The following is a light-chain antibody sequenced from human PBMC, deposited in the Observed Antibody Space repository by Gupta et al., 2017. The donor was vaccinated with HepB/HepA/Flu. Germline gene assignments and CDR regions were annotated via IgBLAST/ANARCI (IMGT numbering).Light chain of an antibody. CDR1: ENVNSN. V-gene: IGKV3-11*01. CDR3: RLRNTYRLT. Sequence: EIVLTQSPASLSLSPGERVTLSCRASENVNSNLGWYQQKPGQAPRLLLYDAVNSATPVPARFTGSRSATAFTLTIISIVPEDFAVYYCRLRNTYRLTFGHGTKLDVK. CDR2: DAV. J-gene: IGKJ3*01.